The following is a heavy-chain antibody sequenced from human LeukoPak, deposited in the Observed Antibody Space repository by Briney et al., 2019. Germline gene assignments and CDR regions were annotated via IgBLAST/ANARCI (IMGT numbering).Heavy chain of an antibody. J-gene: IGHJ3*02. V-gene: IGHV4-59*08. CDR2: IYYSGST. CDR3: ARLSGGWLQADDAFDI. D-gene: IGHD5-24*01. Sequence: PSETLSLTCTVSGGSISSYYWSWIRQPPGKGLEWIGYIYYSGSTNYNPSLKSRVTISVDTSKNQFSLKLSSVTAADTAVYYCARLSGGWLQADDAFDIWGQGTMVTVSS. CDR1: GGSISSYY.